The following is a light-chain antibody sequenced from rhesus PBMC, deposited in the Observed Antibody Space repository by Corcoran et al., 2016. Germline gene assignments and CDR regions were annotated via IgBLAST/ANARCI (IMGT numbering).Light chain of an antibody. V-gene: IGKV1-69*01. J-gene: IGKJ2*01. Sequence: DIQMTQSPSSLPASVGDRVTITCRVSQGISNRLAWYQQKPGKLPNLLIYRASNLETGVPSRFSGSGSGTDFTLTVSSLQPENIATYYYQQHDNSPYSFGQGTKVEIK. CDR2: RAS. CDR3: QQHDNSPYS. CDR1: QGISNR.